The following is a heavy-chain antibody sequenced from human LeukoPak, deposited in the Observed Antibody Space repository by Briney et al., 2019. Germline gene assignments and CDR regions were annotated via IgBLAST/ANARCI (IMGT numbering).Heavy chain of an antibody. V-gene: IGHV4-31*03. CDR2: IYYSGST. CDR3: ARVPIVEPPDY. CDR1: GGSISSGGYY. D-gene: IGHD1-14*01. Sequence: SETLPLTCTISGGSISSGGYYWSWIRQHPGKGLEWIGYIYYSGSTYYNPSLKSRVTISVDTSRNQFSLKLSSVTAADTAVYYCARVPIVEPPDYWGQGTLVTVSS. J-gene: IGHJ4*02.